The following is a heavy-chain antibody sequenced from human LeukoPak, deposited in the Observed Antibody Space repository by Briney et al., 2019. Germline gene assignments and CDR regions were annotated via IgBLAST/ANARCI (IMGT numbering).Heavy chain of an antibody. CDR1: GGSISSSSYY. J-gene: IGHJ4*02. D-gene: IGHD3-3*01. CDR2: IYYSGST. Sequence: PSETLSLTCTVSGGSISSSSYYWGWIRQPPGKGLEWIGSIYYSGSTYYNPSLKSRVTISVDTSKNQFSLKLSSVTAADTAVYYCAATAPQDYYDFWSGYYDGNFGYWGQGTLVTVSS. V-gene: IGHV4-39*07. CDR3: AATAPQDYYDFWSGYYDGNFGY.